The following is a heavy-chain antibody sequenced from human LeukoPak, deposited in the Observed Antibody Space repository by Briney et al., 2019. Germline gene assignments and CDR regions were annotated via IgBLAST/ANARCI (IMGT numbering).Heavy chain of an antibody. CDR1: GFSVITDY. V-gene: IGHV3-53*01. CDR2: LYSSGNT. CDR3: ARGWGSFEN. J-gene: IGHJ4*02. Sequence: GGSLRLSCAASGFSVITDYMTWVRQAPGKGLEWVSTLYSSGNTYYADSVKGRFTVSRDNSKNTLFLEMSSLRAEDTAVYFCARGWGSFENWGQGTLVAVSS. D-gene: IGHD7-27*01.